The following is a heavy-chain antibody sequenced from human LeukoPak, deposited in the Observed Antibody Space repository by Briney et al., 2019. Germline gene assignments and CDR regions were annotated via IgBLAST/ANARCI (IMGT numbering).Heavy chain of an antibody. CDR3: ARVFSDSYGPYYFDY. D-gene: IGHD5-18*01. J-gene: IGHJ4*02. CDR2: IYYSGST. V-gene: IGHV4-59*01. CDR1: GGSISSYY. Sequence: SETLSLTCTVSGGSISSYYWSWIRQPPGKGLEWIGYIYYSGSTNYNPSLKSRVTMSVDTSKNQFSLKLSSVTAADTAVYYCARVFSDSYGPYYFDYWGQGTLVTVSS.